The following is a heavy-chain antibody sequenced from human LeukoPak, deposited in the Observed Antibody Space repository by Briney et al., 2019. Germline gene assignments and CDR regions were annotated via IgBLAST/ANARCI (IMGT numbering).Heavy chain of an antibody. J-gene: IGHJ4*02. CDR1: GFTFDDCA. Sequence: PTGRSLRLSCAASGFTFDDCAMHWVRQAPGKGLEWVSGISWNSGILGYADSVKGRFTISRDNAKNSLYLQMNSLRVEDTAVYYCAKDRVSGYSSGWDSWGQGTLVTVSS. CDR2: ISWNSGIL. V-gene: IGHV3-9*01. CDR3: AKDRVSGYSSGWDS. D-gene: IGHD6-19*01.